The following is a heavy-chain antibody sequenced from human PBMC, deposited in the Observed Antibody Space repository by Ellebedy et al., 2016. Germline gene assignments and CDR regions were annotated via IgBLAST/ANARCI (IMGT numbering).Heavy chain of an antibody. Sequence: SVKVSCXASGGTFSSYAISWVRQAPGQGLEWMGGIIPIFGTANYAQKFQGRVTITADESTSTAYMELSSLRSEDTAVYYCARDAGYCSSTSCYTLRRFDYWGQGTLVTVSS. J-gene: IGHJ4*02. V-gene: IGHV1-69*13. CDR2: IIPIFGTA. CDR1: GGTFSSYA. CDR3: ARDAGYCSSTSCYTLRRFDY. D-gene: IGHD2-2*02.